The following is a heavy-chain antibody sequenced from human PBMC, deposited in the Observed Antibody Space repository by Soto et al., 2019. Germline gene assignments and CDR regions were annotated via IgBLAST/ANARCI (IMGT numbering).Heavy chain of an antibody. D-gene: IGHD3-10*01. CDR2: INAGDGNT. Sequence: QVQLVQSGAEVKKPGASVKVSCKASGYTFTNYAIHWVRQAPGQSLEWMGRINAGDGNTRYPQNSQGRVTITRDTSASPAYMELSSLRSEDTAVYFCARFSGDGSRNNLDNWGQGTLVTVSS. CDR1: GYTFTNYA. CDR3: ARFSGDGSRNNLDN. V-gene: IGHV1-3*01. J-gene: IGHJ4*02.